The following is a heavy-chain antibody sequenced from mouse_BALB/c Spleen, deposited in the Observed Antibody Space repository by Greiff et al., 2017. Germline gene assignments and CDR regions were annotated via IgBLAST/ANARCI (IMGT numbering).Heavy chain of an antibody. D-gene: IGHD2-1*01. CDR3: ARGGNYAAGFAY. Sequence: QVQLQQSGAELARPGASVKLSCKASGYTFTSYWMQWVKQRPGQGLEWIGAIYPGDGDTRYTQKFKGKATLTADKSSSTAYMQLSSLASEDSAVYYCARGGNYAAGFAYWGQGTLVTVSA. CDR2: IYPGDGDT. J-gene: IGHJ3*01. V-gene: IGHV1-87*01. CDR1: GYTFTSYW.